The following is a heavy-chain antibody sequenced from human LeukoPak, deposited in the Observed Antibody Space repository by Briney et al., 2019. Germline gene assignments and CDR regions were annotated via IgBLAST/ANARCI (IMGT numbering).Heavy chain of an antibody. V-gene: IGHV3-23*01. CDR1: GFTFSSYA. CDR2: ISGSGGST. Sequence: QAGGSLRLSCAASGFTFSSYAMSWVRQAPGKGLEWVSAISGSGGSTYYAESVKGRFTISRDNSKNTPYLQMNSLRAEDTAVYYCAKVAHYYGSGSYYEYYFDYWGQGTVVTVSS. D-gene: IGHD3-10*01. J-gene: IGHJ4*02. CDR3: AKVAHYYGSGSYYEYYFDY.